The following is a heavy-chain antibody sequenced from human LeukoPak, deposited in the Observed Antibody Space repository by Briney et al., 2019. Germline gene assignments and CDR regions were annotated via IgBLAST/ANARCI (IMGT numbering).Heavy chain of an antibody. J-gene: IGHJ4*02. Sequence: SGGSLRLSCAASGFTFSSYGMHWVRQAPGKGLEWVAVISYDGSNKYYADSVKGRFTISRDNSKNTLYLQMNSLRAEDTAVYYCAKLSGYQSTRGYYFDYWGQGTLVTVSS. CDR3: AKLSGYQSTRGYYFDY. CDR1: GFTFSSYG. D-gene: IGHD3-22*01. CDR2: ISYDGSNK. V-gene: IGHV3-30*18.